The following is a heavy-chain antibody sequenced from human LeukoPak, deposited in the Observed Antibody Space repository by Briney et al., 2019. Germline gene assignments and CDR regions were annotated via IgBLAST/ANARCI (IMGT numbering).Heavy chain of an antibody. CDR2: IYYTGST. J-gene: IGHJ4*02. D-gene: IGHD2-2*01. CDR3: TRVVVHGHSDY. V-gene: IGHV4-4*02. CDR1: GGSISSSNW. Sequence: SGTLSLTCAVSGGSISSSNWWSWVRQPPGKGLDWIGYIYYTGSTKYNPSLNSRVTISVDTSKNQFSLELRSVTAADTAVYYCTRVVVHGHSDYWGQGTLVTVSS.